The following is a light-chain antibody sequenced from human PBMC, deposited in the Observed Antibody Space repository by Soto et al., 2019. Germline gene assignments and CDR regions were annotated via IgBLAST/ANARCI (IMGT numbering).Light chain of an antibody. J-gene: IGLJ2*01. CDR3: AAWDDSLNAWL. CDR1: SSNIGSNP. V-gene: IGLV1-44*01. Sequence: QSVLTQPPSASGTPGQRVTISCSGSSSNIGSNPVNWYQHLPGAAPRVLMSSTNQRPSGVPDRFSGSKSGTSASLAISGLQSEDEATFYCAAWDDSLNAWLFGGGTQLTVL. CDR2: STN.